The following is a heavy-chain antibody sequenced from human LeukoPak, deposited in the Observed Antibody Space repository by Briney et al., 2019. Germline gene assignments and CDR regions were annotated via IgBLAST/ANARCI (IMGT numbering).Heavy chain of an antibody. CDR1: GLTFSSSS. J-gene: IGHJ4*02. D-gene: IGHD5-24*01. CDR2: ISGSGENI. V-gene: IGHV3-23*01. CDR3: ANGRGPNTGPTLDY. Sequence: GGSLRLSCAASGLTFSSSSMTWVRQAPGKGLEWVSCISGSGENIYYADSVRGRFTISRDNSKNTLYLQLNSLRAEDTAIYYCANGRGPNTGPTLDYWGQGTLVTVSS.